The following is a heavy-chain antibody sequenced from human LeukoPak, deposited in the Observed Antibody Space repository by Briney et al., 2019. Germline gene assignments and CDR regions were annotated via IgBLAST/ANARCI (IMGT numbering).Heavy chain of an antibody. J-gene: IGHJ6*03. Sequence: SQTLSLTFAISGDSVSSNSAAWNWLRQSPSRGLEWLGRTYYRSKWYNDYAGSGKSRITIKPDTSKNQFSLQLNSVTPEDTAVYYCARGTQYYDFWSGYLPDYYYYYMDVWGKGTTVTVSS. V-gene: IGHV6-1*01. D-gene: IGHD3-3*01. CDR1: GDSVSSNSAA. CDR3: ARGTQYYDFWSGYLPDYYYYYMDV. CDR2: TYYRSKWYN.